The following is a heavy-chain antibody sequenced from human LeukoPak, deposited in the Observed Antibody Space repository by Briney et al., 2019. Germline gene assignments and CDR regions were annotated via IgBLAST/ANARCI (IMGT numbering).Heavy chain of an antibody. J-gene: IGHJ4*02. CDR1: GFTFSSYA. Sequence: GGSLRLSCAASGFTFSSYAMSWVRRAPGKGLEWVSAISGSGGSTYYADSVKGRFTISRDNSKNTLYLQMNSLRAEDTAVYYCAKDLLYNWNYGGYFDYWGQGTLVTVSS. CDR2: ISGSGGST. CDR3: AKDLLYNWNYGGYFDY. V-gene: IGHV3-23*01. D-gene: IGHD1-7*01.